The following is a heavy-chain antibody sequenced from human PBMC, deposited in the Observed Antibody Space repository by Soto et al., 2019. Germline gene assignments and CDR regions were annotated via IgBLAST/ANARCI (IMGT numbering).Heavy chain of an antibody. CDR1: GFTFSSYA. CDR2: ISGSGGST. Sequence: PGGSLRLSCAASGFTFSSYAMSWVRQAPGKGLEWVSAISGSGGSTYYADSVKGRFTISRDNSKNTLYLQMNSLRAEDTAVYYCAQDIQLWYYYFDHRGEGTLVTVSS. CDR3: AQDIQLWYYYFDH. V-gene: IGHV3-23*01. J-gene: IGHJ4*02. D-gene: IGHD5-18*01.